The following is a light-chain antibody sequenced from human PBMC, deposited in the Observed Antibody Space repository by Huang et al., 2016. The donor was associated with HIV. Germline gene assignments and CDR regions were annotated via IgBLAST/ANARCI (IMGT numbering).Light chain of an antibody. CDR1: QNINSV. CDR3: QQSYNTSWT. Sequence: DIQLTQSPSTLSASVGDRVTITCRASQNINSVLNWYKKTPGKAPNLLIYAASSLQSVFPSRFSGSGSGTDFTLTSSVLQPVDLGTYYCQQSYNTSWTFGQGTTVEIK. J-gene: IGKJ1*01. CDR2: AAS. V-gene: IGKV1-39*01.